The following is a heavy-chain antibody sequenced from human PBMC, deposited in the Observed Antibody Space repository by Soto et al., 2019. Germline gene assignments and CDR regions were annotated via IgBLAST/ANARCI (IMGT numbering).Heavy chain of an antibody. CDR2: FSGSGGGT. CDR1: GFTFSSYA. CDR3: AKGSGYGSGTYYKLYYFDY. D-gene: IGHD3-10*01. V-gene: IGHV3-23*01. Sequence: GSLRLSCAASGFTFSSYAMNWVRQAPGKGLEWVSTFSGSGGGTSYADSVKGRFTISRDNSNNTLSLQMNSLRAEDTAVYYCAKGSGYGSGTYYKLYYFDYWGQGALVTVSS. J-gene: IGHJ4*02.